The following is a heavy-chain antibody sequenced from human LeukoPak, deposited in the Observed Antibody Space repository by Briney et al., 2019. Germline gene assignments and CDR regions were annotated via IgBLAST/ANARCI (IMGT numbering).Heavy chain of an antibody. Sequence: GAPVKVSCKVSGYTLTELSMHWVRQAPGKGLEWMGGFDPEDGETIYAQKFQGRVTMTEDTSTDTAYMELSSLRSEDTAVYYCAVVLLWFGEFNWFDPWGQGTLVTVSS. CDR1: GYTLTELS. J-gene: IGHJ5*02. CDR2: FDPEDGET. D-gene: IGHD3-10*01. CDR3: AVVLLWFGEFNWFDP. V-gene: IGHV1-24*01.